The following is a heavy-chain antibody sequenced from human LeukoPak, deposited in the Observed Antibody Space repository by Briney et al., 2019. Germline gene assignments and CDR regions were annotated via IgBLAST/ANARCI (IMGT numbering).Heavy chain of an antibody. J-gene: IGHJ4*02. CDR3: AKGHSDYGTGFDL. CDR1: GFTFSDFA. CDR2: ISSIGGRT. Sequence: TGGSLRLSCAASGFTFSDFAMSWVRQAPGKGLECVSVISSIGGRTYSADSVKARFTISRDNYKNTLSLQMNSLTADDTAVYYCAKGHSDYGTGFDLWGQGTLVTVPS. V-gene: IGHV3-23*01. D-gene: IGHD4-17*01.